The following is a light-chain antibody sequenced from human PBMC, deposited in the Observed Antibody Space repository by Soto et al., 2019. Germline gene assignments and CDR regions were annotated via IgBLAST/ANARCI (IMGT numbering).Light chain of an antibody. J-gene: IGKJ2*01. CDR1: QRITTY. Sequence: IHMTQSPSSLSASVGDRVTITCRASQRITTYVNWYQQKPGEAPKLLISTSGTLQRGVPSRFTGSGSGTDFTLTITGLQPADFATYFCQQTYNTPYTFGQGTKLEIK. CDR3: QQTYNTPYT. CDR2: TSG. V-gene: IGKV1-39*01.